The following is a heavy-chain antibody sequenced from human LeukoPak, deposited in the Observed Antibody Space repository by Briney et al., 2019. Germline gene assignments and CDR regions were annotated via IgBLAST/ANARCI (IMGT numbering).Heavy chain of an antibody. Sequence: ASVKVSCKASGYTFTGYYMHWVRQAPGQGLEWMGWINPNSGGTNYAQKFQGRVTMTRDTPISTAYMELSRLRSDDTAVYYCARDRVHSSGYYYFDDYWGQGTLVTVSS. V-gene: IGHV1-2*02. D-gene: IGHD3-22*01. CDR2: INPNSGGT. CDR1: GYTFTGYY. CDR3: ARDRVHSSGYYYFDDY. J-gene: IGHJ4*02.